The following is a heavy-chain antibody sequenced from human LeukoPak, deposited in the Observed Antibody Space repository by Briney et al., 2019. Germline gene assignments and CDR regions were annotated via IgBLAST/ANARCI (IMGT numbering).Heavy chain of an antibody. Sequence: PSETLSLTCTVSGGSISSYYWSWIRQPPGKGLEWIGYIYYSGSTNYNPSLKSRVTISVDTSKNQFSLKLSSVTAADTAVYYCARASRGGSGLRYWGQGTLVTVSS. CDR3: ARASRGGSGLRY. J-gene: IGHJ4*02. V-gene: IGHV4-59*01. CDR2: IYYSGST. CDR1: GGSISSYY. D-gene: IGHD6-19*01.